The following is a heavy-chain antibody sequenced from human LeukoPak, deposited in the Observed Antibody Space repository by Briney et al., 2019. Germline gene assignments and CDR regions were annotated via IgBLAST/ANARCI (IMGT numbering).Heavy chain of an antibody. V-gene: IGHV4-30-4*01. J-gene: IGHJ4*02. CDR1: GGSISSGDYY. D-gene: IGHD6-6*01. Sequence: SQTLSLTCTVSGGSISSGDYYWSWIRQPPGKGLEWIGYIYYSGSTYYNPSLKSRVTISVDTSKNQFSLKLSSVTAADTAVYYCARDDSSSPAFDYWGQGTLVTVSS. CDR3: ARDDSSSPAFDY. CDR2: IYYSGST.